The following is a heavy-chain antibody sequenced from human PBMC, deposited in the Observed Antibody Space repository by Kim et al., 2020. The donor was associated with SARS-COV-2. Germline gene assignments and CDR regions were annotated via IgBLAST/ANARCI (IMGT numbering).Heavy chain of an antibody. D-gene: IGHD3-9*01. CDR3: ARVLLRYFDWLLGDDAFDI. CDR2: IYYSGST. J-gene: IGHJ3*02. Sequence: SETLSLTCTVSGGSISSSSYYWGWIRQPPGKGLEWIGSIYYSGSTYYNPSLKSRVTISVDTSKNQFSLKLSSVTAADTAVYYCARVLLRYFDWLLGDDAFDIWGQGTMVTVSS. CDR1: GGSISSSSYY. V-gene: IGHV4-39*01.